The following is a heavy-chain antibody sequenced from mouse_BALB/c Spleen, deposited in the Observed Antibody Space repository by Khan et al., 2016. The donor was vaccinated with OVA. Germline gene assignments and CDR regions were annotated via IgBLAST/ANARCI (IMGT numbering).Heavy chain of an antibody. CDR2: TDPANGNT. CDR3: RISTINA. J-gene: IGHJ2*01. V-gene: IGHV14-3*02. Sequence: VQLKQSGAELVKPAASLKLSCTASGYNIKDIYIHWVKQRPEKGLERIRRTDPANGNTKYDPKFQGKATITADTSSNTAYLQLSSLTSEDTAVYYCRISTINARGQGTTLAVSS. CDR1: GYNIKDIY.